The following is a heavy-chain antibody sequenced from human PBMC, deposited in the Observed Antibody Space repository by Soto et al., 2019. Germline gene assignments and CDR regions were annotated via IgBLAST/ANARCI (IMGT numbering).Heavy chain of an antibody. CDR1: GFTFSSYG. Sequence: GGSLRLSCAASGFTFSSYGMHWVRQAPGKGLEWVAVIWYDGSNKYYADSVKGRFTISRDNSKNTLYLQMNSLRAEDTAVYYCARDLTMLASRDYDFWSGYYPYYGMDVWGQGTTVTVSS. CDR3: ARDLTMLASRDYDFWSGYYPYYGMDV. J-gene: IGHJ6*02. V-gene: IGHV3-33*01. D-gene: IGHD3-3*01. CDR2: IWYDGSNK.